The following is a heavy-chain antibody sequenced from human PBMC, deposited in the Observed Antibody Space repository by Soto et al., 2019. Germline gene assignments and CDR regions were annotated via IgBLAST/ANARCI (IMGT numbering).Heavy chain of an antibody. CDR3: AKDLSLSVVVGLDY. CDR1: GFTFSSYA. J-gene: IGHJ4*02. CDR2: ISGSGGST. V-gene: IGHV3-23*01. Sequence: GGSLRLSCAASGFTFSSYAMSWVRQAPGKGLEWVSAISGSGGSTYYADSVKGRFTISRDNSKNTLYLQMNSLRAEDTAVYYCAKDLSLSVVVGLDYWGQGTLVTVSS. D-gene: IGHD1-26*01.